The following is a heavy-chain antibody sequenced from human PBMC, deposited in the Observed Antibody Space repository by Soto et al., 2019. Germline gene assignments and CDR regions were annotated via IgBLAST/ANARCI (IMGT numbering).Heavy chain of an antibody. CDR1: GFTFSSYG. Sequence: QVQLVESGGGVVQPGRSLRLSCAASGFTFSSYGMHWVRQAPGKGLEWVAVISYDGSNKYYADSVKGRFTISRDNSKNTLYLQMNRLRAEDTAVYYCAKDEEGMGYCSGGSCYHYYYGMDVWGQGTTVTVSS. V-gene: IGHV3-30*18. D-gene: IGHD2-15*01. J-gene: IGHJ6*02. CDR3: AKDEEGMGYCSGGSCYHYYYGMDV. CDR2: ISYDGSNK.